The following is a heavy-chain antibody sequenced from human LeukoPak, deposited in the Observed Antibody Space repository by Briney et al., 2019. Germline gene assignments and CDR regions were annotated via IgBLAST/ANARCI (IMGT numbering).Heavy chain of an antibody. V-gene: IGHV3-74*01. J-gene: IGHJ4*02. CDR1: GFTFRNYW. CDR3: ANGWNDPYYFDY. CDR2: INDDGTFT. Sequence: QTGGSLRLSCAASGFTFRNYWMHWVRQVPGKGLVWVSRINDDGTFTTYADSVKGRFIISRDNAKNTLYLQMNSLRVEDTAVYYCANGWNDPYYFDYWGQGTLVTVSS. D-gene: IGHD1-1*01.